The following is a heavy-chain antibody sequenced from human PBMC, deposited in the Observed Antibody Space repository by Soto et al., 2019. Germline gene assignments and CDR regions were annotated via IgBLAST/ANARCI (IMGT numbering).Heavy chain of an antibody. CDR3: ARDPGRALAVD. D-gene: IGHD6-19*01. Sequence: QLQLQESGQGLVNLSGTLPLTAAAPGGPITIGIWGGGVRQPPGKGLEWIGEIYHTGTTNYNPSLKSRVSILVDTSKNQFSLQLRSVTAADTAIYYCARDPGRALAVDWGEGTLVTVSS. V-gene: IGHV4-4*02. CDR1: GGPITIGIW. J-gene: IGHJ4*02. CDR2: IYHTGTT.